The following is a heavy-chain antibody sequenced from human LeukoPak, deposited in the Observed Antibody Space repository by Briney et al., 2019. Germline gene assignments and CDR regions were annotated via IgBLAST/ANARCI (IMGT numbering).Heavy chain of an antibody. J-gene: IGHJ5*02. Sequence: GGSLRLSCAASGFTFSSYAMSWVRQAPGKGLEWVSAISGSGGSTYYADSVKGRFTISRDNSKNTLYLQMNSLRAEDTAVYYCAKDSRYGTLNNWFDPWGQGTLVTVSS. CDR1: GFTFSSYA. V-gene: IGHV3-23*01. D-gene: IGHD2-15*01. CDR3: AKDSRYGTLNNWFDP. CDR2: ISGSGGST.